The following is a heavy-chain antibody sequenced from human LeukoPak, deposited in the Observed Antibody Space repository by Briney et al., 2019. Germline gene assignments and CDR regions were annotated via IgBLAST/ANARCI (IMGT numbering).Heavy chain of an antibody. J-gene: IGHJ4*02. Sequence: SVKVSCKASGGTFSSYAISWVRQAPGQGLEWMGGIIPIFGTANYAQKFQGRVTITTDESTSTAYMELSSLRSEDTAVYYCARGVGHSYDILTGYYRDHSYFDYWGQGTLVTVSS. CDR2: IIPIFGTA. CDR1: GGTFSSYA. D-gene: IGHD3-9*01. CDR3: ARGVGHSYDILTGYYRDHSYFDY. V-gene: IGHV1-69*05.